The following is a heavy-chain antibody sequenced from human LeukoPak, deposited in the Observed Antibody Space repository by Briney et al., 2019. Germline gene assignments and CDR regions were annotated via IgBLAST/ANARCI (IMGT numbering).Heavy chain of an antibody. CDR2: LYYSGST. D-gene: IGHD3-10*01. J-gene: IGHJ4*02. V-gene: IGHV4-39*07. Sequence: PAESLTLTCTVSGGSISSSSYYWGWIPPPQGLGVELIVSLYYSGSTYYNPSPKKRVTISVDTSKNQSSLKLTSVTATDTAVYYCARGGIRGTDYWGQGTLVTVSS. CDR1: GGSISSSSYY. CDR3: ARGGIRGTDY.